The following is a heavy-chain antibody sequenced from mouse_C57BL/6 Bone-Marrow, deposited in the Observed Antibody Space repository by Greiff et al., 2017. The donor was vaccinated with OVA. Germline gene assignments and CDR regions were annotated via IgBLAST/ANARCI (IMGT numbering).Heavy chain of an antibody. J-gene: IGHJ2*01. CDR3: ARGGGCYSFYYFDY. D-gene: IGHD1-1*02. V-gene: IGHV1-81*01. CDR2: IYPRSGNT. CDR1: GYTFTSYG. Sequence: VHLVESGAELARPGASVKLSCKASGYTFTSYGISWVKQRTGQGLEWIGEIYPRSGNTYYNEKFKGKATLTADKSSSTAYMELRSLTSEDSAVYFCARGGGCYSFYYFDYWGQGTTLTVSS.